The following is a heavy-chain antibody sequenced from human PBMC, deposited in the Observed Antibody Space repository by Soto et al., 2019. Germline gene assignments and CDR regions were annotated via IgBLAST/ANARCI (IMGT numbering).Heavy chain of an antibody. D-gene: IGHD2-15*01. Sequence: VQLLESGGGLAQPGGSLRLSCADSGFSFTSFVMSWVRQAPGKGLEWVSSIDGSGATTYYADSVKGRFTVSKDNSRTTLYLQMSSLRAEDTATYYCAEGGDFDYWGRGALVTVSS. CDR3: AEGGDFDY. V-gene: IGHV3-23*01. J-gene: IGHJ4*02. CDR2: IDGSGATT. CDR1: GFSFTSFV.